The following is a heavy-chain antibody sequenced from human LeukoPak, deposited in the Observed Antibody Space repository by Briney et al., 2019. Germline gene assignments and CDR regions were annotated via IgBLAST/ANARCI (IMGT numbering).Heavy chain of an antibody. Sequence: SETLSLTCTVSGGSISSSSYYWGWIRQPPGKGLEWIGSIYYSGSTYYNPSLKSRVTISVDTSKDQFSLKLSSVTAADTAVYYCARDWSIQPWFDPWGQGTLVTVSS. V-gene: IGHV4-39*07. CDR1: GGSISSSSYY. J-gene: IGHJ5*02. CDR2: IYYSGST. CDR3: ARDWSIQPWFDP. D-gene: IGHD5-18*01.